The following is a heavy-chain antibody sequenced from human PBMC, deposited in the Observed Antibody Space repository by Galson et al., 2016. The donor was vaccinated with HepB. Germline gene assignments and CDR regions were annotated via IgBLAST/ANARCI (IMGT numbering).Heavy chain of an antibody. CDR1: GFTFTNYA. CDR2: VTGTGITP. D-gene: IGHD2-2*01. CDR3: AKVGYCTSPGCHFDC. J-gene: IGHJ4*02. Sequence: SLRLSCAASGFTFTNYAMSWVRQAPGKGLEWVSTVTGTGITPYYVDSVKGRFTISRDNSKNTLYLQMDSLRAEDTAVYYCAKVGYCTSPGCHFDCWGQGTLVTVSS. V-gene: IGHV3-23*01.